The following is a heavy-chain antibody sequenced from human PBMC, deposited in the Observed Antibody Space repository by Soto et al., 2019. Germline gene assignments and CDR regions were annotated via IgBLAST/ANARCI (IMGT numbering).Heavy chain of an antibody. D-gene: IGHD3-22*01. Sequence: SLTCTVSGGSISSGDYYWSWIRQHPGKGLEWIGYIYYSGSTHYSSSLKSRVTMSIDTSKNQFPLKLTSVTAADTAVYYCARLSSIDSSGYYLDYWGQGTLVTAPQ. CDR2: IYYSGST. V-gene: IGHV4-31*03. CDR1: GGSISSGDYY. CDR3: ARLSSIDSSGYYLDY. J-gene: IGHJ4*02.